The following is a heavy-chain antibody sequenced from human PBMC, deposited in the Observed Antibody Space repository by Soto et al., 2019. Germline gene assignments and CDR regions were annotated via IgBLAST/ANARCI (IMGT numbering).Heavy chain of an antibody. CDR1: GFTFSSYS. D-gene: IGHD2-8*01. CDR2: ISSSSSCI. Sequence: GGSLRLSCAASGFTFSSYSMNWVRQAPGKGLEWVSSISSSSSCIYYADSVKGRFTISRDNAKNSLYLQMNSLRAEDTAVYYCARRGYCTNGVCYDAFDIWGQGTMVTVSS. V-gene: IGHV3-21*01. J-gene: IGHJ3*02. CDR3: ARRGYCTNGVCYDAFDI.